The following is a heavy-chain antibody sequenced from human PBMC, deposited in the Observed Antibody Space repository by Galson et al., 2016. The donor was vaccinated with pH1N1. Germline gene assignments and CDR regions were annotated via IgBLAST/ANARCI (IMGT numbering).Heavy chain of an antibody. CDR1: GYIFSTFW. V-gene: IGHV5-51*01. CDR3: ARHQSSSDDYFFYNMDV. CDR2: VYPGDSDT. D-gene: IGHD6-6*01. J-gene: IGHJ6*02. Sequence: QSGAEVKKPGESLKISCKGSGYIFSTFWIGWVRQMPGKGLEWMGIVYPGDSDTRYNPSFKGQVTFSVDKSISTAYLQWSSLKASDSAIYFCARHQSSSDDYFFYNMDVWGQGTTVTVSS.